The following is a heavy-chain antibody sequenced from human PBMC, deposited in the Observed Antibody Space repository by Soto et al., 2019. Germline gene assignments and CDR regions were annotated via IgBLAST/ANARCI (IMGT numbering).Heavy chain of an antibody. CDR2: RNPNSGNT. D-gene: IGHD3-16*02. J-gene: IGHJ6*02. CDR3: ATTRAVIGDYYYGMDV. CDR1: GYTFTSYD. V-gene: IGHV1-8*01. Sequence: QVQLVQSGAEVKKPGASVKVSCKASGYTFTSYDINWVRQATGQGLEWMGWRNPNSGNTGYAQKFQGRVTMTRNTSLSTAYMRVSSLRSEDTAVYYCATTRAVIGDYYYGMDVWGQGTTVTVSS.